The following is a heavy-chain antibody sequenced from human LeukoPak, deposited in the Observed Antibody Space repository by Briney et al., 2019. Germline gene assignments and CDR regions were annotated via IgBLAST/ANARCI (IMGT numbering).Heavy chain of an antibody. D-gene: IGHD3-22*01. Sequence: SVKVSCKASGGIFSSYAISWVRQAPGQGLEWMGGIIPIFGTANYAQKFQGRVTITADESTSTAYMELSSLRSEDTVVYYCARPGIDDYDSSGYYYAHGGYFDLWGRGTLVTVSS. J-gene: IGHJ2*01. CDR2: IIPIFGTA. CDR3: ARPGIDDYDSSGYYYAHGGYFDL. V-gene: IGHV1-69*13. CDR1: GGIFSSYA.